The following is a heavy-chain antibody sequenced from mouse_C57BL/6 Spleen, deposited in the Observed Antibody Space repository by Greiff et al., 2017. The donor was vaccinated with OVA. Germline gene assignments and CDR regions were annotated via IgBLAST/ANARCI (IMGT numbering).Heavy chain of an antibody. Sequence: QVQLQQSGAELARPGASVKMSCKASGYTFTSYTMHWVKQRPGQGLEWIGYINPSSGYTKYNQKFKDKATLTADKSSSTAYMQLSSLTSGETAVYYCAWYSDFDYWGQGTTRTVSS. CDR1: GYTFTSYT. D-gene: IGHD1-1*02. CDR3: AWYSDFDY. CDR2: INPSSGYT. J-gene: IGHJ2*01. V-gene: IGHV1-4*01.